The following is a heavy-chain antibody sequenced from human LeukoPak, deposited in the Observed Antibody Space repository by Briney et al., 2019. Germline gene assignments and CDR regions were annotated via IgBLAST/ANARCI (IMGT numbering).Heavy chain of an antibody. CDR2: IYYGGST. CDR1: GGSISSGGYY. Sequence: SETLSLTCTVSGGSISSGGYYWSWIRQHPGQGLEWIGYIYYGGSTYYNPSLKSRVTISVDTSKNQFSLKLSSVTAADTAVYYCARVTVTDRIVDYWGQGTLVTVSS. D-gene: IGHD4-17*01. CDR3: ARVTVTDRIVDY. V-gene: IGHV4-31*03. J-gene: IGHJ4*02.